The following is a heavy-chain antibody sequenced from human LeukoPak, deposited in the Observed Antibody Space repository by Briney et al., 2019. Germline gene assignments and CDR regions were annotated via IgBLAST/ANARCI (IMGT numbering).Heavy chain of an antibody. CDR2: ISWNSGSI. J-gene: IGHJ4*02. D-gene: IGHD1/OR15-1a*01. CDR3: AKFGRTLVILDY. Sequence: SGGSLRLSCAASGFTFDDYAMHWVRQAPGKGLEWVSGISWNSGSIGYADSVKGRFTISRDNSKNTLYLQMNSLRAEDTAVYYCAKFGRTLVILDYWGQGTLVTVSS. CDR1: GFTFDDYA. V-gene: IGHV3-9*01.